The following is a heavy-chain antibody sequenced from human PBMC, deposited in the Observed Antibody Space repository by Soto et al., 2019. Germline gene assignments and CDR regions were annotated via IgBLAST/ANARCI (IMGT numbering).Heavy chain of an antibody. J-gene: IGHJ4*02. Sequence: QVQLQESGPGLVKPSQNLSLTCTVSGGSISSGDYYWSWLRQPPGKGLEWIGYIYYSGSTYYNPSLKSRVTISVYTSKNQFSRKLSPVTAADTAVYYCARAGLSSSRLFDYWGQGTLVTVAS. CDR3: ARAGLSSSRLFDY. V-gene: IGHV4-30-4*01. CDR2: IYYSGST. CDR1: GGSISSGDYY. D-gene: IGHD6-6*01.